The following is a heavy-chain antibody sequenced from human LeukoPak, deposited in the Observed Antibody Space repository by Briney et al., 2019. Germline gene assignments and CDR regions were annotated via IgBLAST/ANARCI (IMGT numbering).Heavy chain of an antibody. Sequence: SETLSLTCTVSGGSISSYYWSWIRQPPGKGLEWIGYIYTSGSTNYNPSLKSRVTISVDTSKNQFSLKLSSVTAADTAVYYCARAEPHSSSWYDPTWFDPWGQGTLVTVSS. D-gene: IGHD6-13*01. V-gene: IGHV4-4*09. CDR2: IYTSGST. CDR1: GGSISSYY. CDR3: ARAEPHSSSWYDPTWFDP. J-gene: IGHJ5*02.